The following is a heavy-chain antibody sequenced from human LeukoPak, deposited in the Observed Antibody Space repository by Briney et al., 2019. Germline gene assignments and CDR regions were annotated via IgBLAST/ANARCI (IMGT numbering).Heavy chain of an antibody. CDR3: ATRRIAVAAPFDV. V-gene: IGHV4-59*01. CDR1: GGSISSYY. D-gene: IGHD6-19*01. Sequence: PSETLSLTCTVSGGSISSYYWSWIRQPPGKGLEWIGYIYYSGSTKYNPSLKSRVTISVDTSKNQFSLKLSSVTAADTAVYYFATRRIAVAAPFDVWGQGTLVTVSS. J-gene: IGHJ4*02. CDR2: IYYSGST.